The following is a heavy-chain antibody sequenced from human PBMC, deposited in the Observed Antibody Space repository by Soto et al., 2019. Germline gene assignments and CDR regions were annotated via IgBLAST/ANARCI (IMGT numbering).Heavy chain of an antibody. Sequence: GGSLRLSCAASGFTFSTYSMNWVRQAPGKGLEWVSYISSGSSTIYHADSVKGRFTISRDDAKNSLFLQMNSLREEDTAVYFCARDPGRSATYYFDNWGLGTLVTVSS. V-gene: IGHV3-48*02. D-gene: IGHD2-15*01. J-gene: IGHJ4*02. CDR3: ARDPGRSATYYFDN. CDR2: ISSGSSTI. CDR1: GFTFSTYS.